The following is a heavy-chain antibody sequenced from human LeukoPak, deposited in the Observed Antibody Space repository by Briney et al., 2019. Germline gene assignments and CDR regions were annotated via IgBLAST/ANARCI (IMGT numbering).Heavy chain of an antibody. CDR1: GYSICSGYY. CDR2: IYHSGST. J-gene: IGHJ4*02. CDR3: ARLSSGSYYVIDY. Sequence: PSETLSLTCAVSGYSICSGYYWGWIRQPPGKGLEWIGSIYHSGSTYYNPSLKSRVTISVDTSKNQFSLKLSSVTAADTAVYYCARLSSGSYYVIDYWGQGTLVTVSS. D-gene: IGHD1-26*01. V-gene: IGHV4-38-2*01.